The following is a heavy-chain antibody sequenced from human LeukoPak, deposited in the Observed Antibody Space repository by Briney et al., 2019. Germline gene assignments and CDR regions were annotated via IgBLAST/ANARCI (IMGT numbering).Heavy chain of an antibody. CDR2: IYDSGST. V-gene: IGHV4-39*07. Sequence: SETLSLTCTVSGGSIRSSYYYWGWIRQPPGKGLEWIGSIYDSGSTYYNPSLKSRVTISVDTSKNQFSLKLSSVTAADTAVYYCARGVSATKGWWFDPWGQGTLVTVSS. CDR1: GGSIRSSYYY. D-gene: IGHD1-1*01. J-gene: IGHJ5*02. CDR3: ARGVSATKGWWFDP.